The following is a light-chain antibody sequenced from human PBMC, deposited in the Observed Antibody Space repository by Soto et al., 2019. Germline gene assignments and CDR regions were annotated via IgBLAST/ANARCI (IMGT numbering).Light chain of an antibody. CDR3: QQRHSWPSV. CDR1: QDISDH. Sequence: VLTQSQGTLSLSPGERATFSCRVSQDISDHLVWYQQRPGQAPRLLIYDASKRAIGIPDRFSGSGSGTDFTLAINGLESEDFAVYYCQQRHSWPSVFGRGTKVEI. CDR2: DAS. V-gene: IGKV3-11*01. J-gene: IGKJ4*01.